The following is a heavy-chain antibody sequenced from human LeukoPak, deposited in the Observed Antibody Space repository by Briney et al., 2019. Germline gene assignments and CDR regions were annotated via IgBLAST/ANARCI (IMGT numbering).Heavy chain of an antibody. CDR2: IRTDGSEK. CDR1: GFAFSNYW. D-gene: IGHD3-10*01. V-gene: IGHV3-7*04. J-gene: IGHJ4*02. CDR3: AKDRGWLSFDS. Sequence: PGGALRLSCAASGFAFSNYWMNWVRQAPGKGLGWVVTIRTDGSEKYYVASVKGRFAISRENAKNSLYLQMNSLRADDPAVYYCAKDRGWLSFDSWGQGSLVTVSS.